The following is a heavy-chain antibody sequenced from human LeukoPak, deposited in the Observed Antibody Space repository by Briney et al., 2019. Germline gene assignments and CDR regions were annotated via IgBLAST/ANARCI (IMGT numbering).Heavy chain of an antibody. CDR3: ARVGRGNVDPLYYYYYMDV. CDR2: IYSSGNT. CDR1: GASISSSNYY. J-gene: IGHJ6*03. D-gene: IGHD2-21*01. Sequence: SETLSLTCAVSGASISSSNYYWGWVRQSPGKGLEWIGNIYSSGNTYYNASLKSRVTMYIDTSKNQFSLKLSSVTAADTAVYYCARVGRGNVDPLYYYYYMDVWGKGTTVTVSS. V-gene: IGHV4-39*07.